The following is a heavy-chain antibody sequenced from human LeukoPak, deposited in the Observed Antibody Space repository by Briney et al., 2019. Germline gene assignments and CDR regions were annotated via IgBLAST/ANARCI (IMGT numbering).Heavy chain of an antibody. V-gene: IGHV4-39*01. CDR3: ARHKWELDAFDI. J-gene: IGHJ3*02. CDR1: GGSISSSSYY. CDR2: IYNSGST. D-gene: IGHD1-26*01. Sequence: SETLSLTCTVSGGSISSSSYYSGWIRQPPGKGLEWIGSIYNSGSTYYNPSLKSRVTISVDTSKNQFSLKLSSVTAADTAVYYCARHKWELDAFDIWGQGTRVTVSS.